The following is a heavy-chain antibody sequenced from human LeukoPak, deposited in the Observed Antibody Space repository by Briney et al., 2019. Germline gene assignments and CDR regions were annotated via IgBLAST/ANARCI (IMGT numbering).Heavy chain of an antibody. D-gene: IGHD3-16*01. CDR1: GGSISGHY. Sequence: SETLSFTCTVSGGSISGHYWTWVRQPPGEGLEWIGQIHYSGKADYNPSLRSRITISVDTSKNQMSLKVTSVTAADTAVYYCARFGVDYDMDVWGQGTTVTVS. CDR3: ARFGVDYDMDV. J-gene: IGHJ6*02. V-gene: IGHV4-59*11. CDR2: IHYSGKA.